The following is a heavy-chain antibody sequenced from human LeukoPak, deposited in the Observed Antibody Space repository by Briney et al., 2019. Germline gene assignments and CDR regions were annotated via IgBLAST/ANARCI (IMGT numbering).Heavy chain of an antibody. J-gene: IGHJ4*02. V-gene: IGHV4-4*02. CDR3: AREGGFYRPLDY. CDR2: VHLDGRT. D-gene: IGHD6-25*01. Sequence: PSETLSLTCGVSGGSVSSTNWWTWIRQPPGKGLEWIGEVHLDGRTNFNPSLKSRLTMSVDLSENHVSLKLASVTAADTAVYYCAREGGFYRPLDYSGQGTLVTVSS. CDR1: GGSVSSTNW.